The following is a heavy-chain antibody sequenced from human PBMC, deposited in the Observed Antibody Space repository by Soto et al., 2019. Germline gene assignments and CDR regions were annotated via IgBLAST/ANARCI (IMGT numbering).Heavy chain of an antibody. CDR1: GFTFDMHA. CDR2: VSAGGTST. J-gene: IGHJ6*02. D-gene: IGHD4-17*01. CDR3: AKARTNTWEAGDHYGLDG. V-gene: IGHV3-23*01. Sequence: GGSLRLSCAASGFTFDMHAMTWVRQAPGTGLQWVSTVSAGGTSTYYADSVKGRFTISRDNSKSTLYLQMNSLRAEDTAVYYCAKARTNTWEAGDHYGLDGWGQGTSVTVSS.